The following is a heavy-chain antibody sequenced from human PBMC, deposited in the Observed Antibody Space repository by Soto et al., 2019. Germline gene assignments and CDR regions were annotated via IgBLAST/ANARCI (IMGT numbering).Heavy chain of an antibody. CDR1: GGTFSSYA. Sequence: GASVKVSCKASGGTFSSYAISWVRQAPGQGLGWMGGIIPIFGTANYAQKFQGRVTITADESTSTAYMELSSLRSEDTAVYHCAIGPLNYYYGMDVWGQGTTVTVSS. J-gene: IGHJ6*02. CDR3: AIGPLNYYYGMDV. V-gene: IGHV1-69*13. CDR2: IIPIFGTA.